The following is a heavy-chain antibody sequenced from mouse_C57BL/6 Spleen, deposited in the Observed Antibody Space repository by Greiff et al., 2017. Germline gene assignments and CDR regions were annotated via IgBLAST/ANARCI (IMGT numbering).Heavy chain of an antibody. CDR2: INPNNGGT. CDR1: GYTFTDYN. J-gene: IGHJ1*03. V-gene: IGHV1-18*01. Sequence: VQLKQSGPELVKPGASVKIPCKASGYTFTDYNMDWVKQSHGKSLEWIGDINPNNGGTIYNQKFKGKATLTVDKSSSTAYMELRSLTSEDTAVYYCARVRSYDYDWYFDVWGTGTTVTVSS. D-gene: IGHD2-4*01. CDR3: ARVRSYDYDWYFDV.